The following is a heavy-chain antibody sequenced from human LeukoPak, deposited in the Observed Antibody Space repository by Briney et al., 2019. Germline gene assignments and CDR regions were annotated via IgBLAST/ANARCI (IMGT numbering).Heavy chain of an antibody. D-gene: IGHD6-13*01. Sequence: GGSLRLSCAASGFTFSNYAMNWVRQAPGKGLEWVSTITSGENTYYADSVKGRFTISRDNSKNTLYLQMNSLRAEDTAVYYCAKRLSSSSTWYYFDYWGQGTLVTVSS. CDR2: ITSGENT. J-gene: IGHJ4*02. V-gene: IGHV3-23*01. CDR3: AKRLSSSSTWYYFDY. CDR1: GFTFSNYA.